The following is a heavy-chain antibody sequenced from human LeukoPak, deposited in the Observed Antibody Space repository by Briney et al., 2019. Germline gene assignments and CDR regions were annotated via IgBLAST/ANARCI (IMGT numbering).Heavy chain of an antibody. Sequence: PGGSLRLSCAASGFTFSSYAMSWVRQAPGKGLEWVSAISGSGGSTYYADSVKGRFTISRDNSKNTLYLQMNSLRAEDTAVYYCARDRAAAGREIDYWGQGTLVTVSS. CDR3: ARDRAAAGREIDY. J-gene: IGHJ4*02. D-gene: IGHD6-13*01. CDR2: ISGSGGST. CDR1: GFTFSSYA. V-gene: IGHV3-23*01.